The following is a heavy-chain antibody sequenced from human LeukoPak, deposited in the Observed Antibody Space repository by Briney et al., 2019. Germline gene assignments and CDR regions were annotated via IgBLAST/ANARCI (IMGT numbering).Heavy chain of an antibody. CDR2: ISAYNGNT. Sequence: GASAKVSCKASGYTFTSYGISWVRQAPVQGLEWMGWISAYNGNTNYAQKLQGRVTMTTDTSTSTAYMELRSLRSDDTAVYYCARLNTAMVLYYFDYWGQGTLVTVSS. CDR3: ARLNTAMVLYYFDY. J-gene: IGHJ4*02. D-gene: IGHD5-18*01. V-gene: IGHV1-18*01. CDR1: GYTFTSYG.